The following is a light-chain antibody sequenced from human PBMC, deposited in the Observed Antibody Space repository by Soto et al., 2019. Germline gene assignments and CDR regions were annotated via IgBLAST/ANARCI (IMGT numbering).Light chain of an antibody. CDR3: QQYNSYST. J-gene: IGKJ1*01. Sequence: DIQMTQSPSSLSASVGDRATITCRASQTIMTYLNWYQLKPGKPPRLLIYAASSLQSGVPSRFSGSGSGTDFTLTISCLQSEDFATYYCQQYNSYSTFGQGTKVDIK. CDR1: QTIMTY. V-gene: IGKV1-39*01. CDR2: AAS.